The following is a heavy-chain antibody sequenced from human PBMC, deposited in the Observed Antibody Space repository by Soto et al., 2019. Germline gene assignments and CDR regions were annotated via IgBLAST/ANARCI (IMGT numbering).Heavy chain of an antibody. CDR1: GGTFNTYA. V-gene: IGHV1-69*19. D-gene: IGHD3-10*01. J-gene: IGHJ4*02. Sequence: QVQLVQSGAEMQKPGSSVKVSCQSSGGTFNTYAMNWVRQAPGQGPEWMGDISPMFGAANYAPKFQGRVTSTADESTGTSYMQLSSLTSEDPALYFCAREVQVHTPAFVYWGQGTLVTVSS. CDR2: ISPMFGAA. CDR3: AREVQVHTPAFVY.